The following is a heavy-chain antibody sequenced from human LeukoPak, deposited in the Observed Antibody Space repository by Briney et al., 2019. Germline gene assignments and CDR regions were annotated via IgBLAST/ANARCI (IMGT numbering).Heavy chain of an antibody. V-gene: IGHV5-51*01. J-gene: IGHJ4*02. CDR2: IYPGDSDT. D-gene: IGHD5-24*01. CDR1: GYSFTSYW. Sequence: GESLKISCKGSGYSFTSYWIGWVRQMPGKGLEGMGIIYPGDSDTRYSPSFQGQVTISDAKSIRTAYLQWSSLKASATAMYYCARQGTAEMATTYFDYWGQGTLVTVSS. CDR3: ARQGTAEMATTYFDY.